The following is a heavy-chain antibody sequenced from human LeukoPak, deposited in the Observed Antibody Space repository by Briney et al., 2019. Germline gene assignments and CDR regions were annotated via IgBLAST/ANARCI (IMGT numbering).Heavy chain of an antibody. CDR3: ARGGRARANVWWYFDY. D-gene: IGHD4/OR15-4a*01. CDR1: GFTFSSYW. CDR2: IYSGGST. Sequence: GGSLRLSCAASGFTFSSYWMSWVRQAPGKGLEWVSVIYSGGSTYYADSVKGRFTISRDNSKNTLYLQMNSLRAEDTAVYYCARGGRARANVWWYFDYWGQGTLVTVSS. V-gene: IGHV3-66*02. J-gene: IGHJ4*02.